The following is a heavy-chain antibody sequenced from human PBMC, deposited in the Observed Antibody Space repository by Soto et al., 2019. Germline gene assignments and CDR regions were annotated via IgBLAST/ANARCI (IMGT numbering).Heavy chain of an antibody. Sequence: GGSLRLSCAASGFTFSNAWMSWVRQAPGKGLEWVGRIKSKTDGGTTDYAAPVEGRFTISRDDSKNTLYLQMNSLKTEDTAVYYCTTDQYCSSTSCYDANYYYYGMDVWGQGTTVTV. CDR3: TTDQYCSSTSCYDANYYYYGMDV. CDR2: IKSKTDGGTT. V-gene: IGHV3-15*01. CDR1: GFTFSNAW. J-gene: IGHJ6*02. D-gene: IGHD2-2*01.